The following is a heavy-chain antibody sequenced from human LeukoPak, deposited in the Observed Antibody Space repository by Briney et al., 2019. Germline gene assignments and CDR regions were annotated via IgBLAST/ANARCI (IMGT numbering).Heavy chain of an antibody. CDR3: ARIPYCSGGSCYFRPNNWFDP. CDR2: ISVDNGNT. CDR1: GYTFSNYG. Sequence: GASVKVSCKASGYTFSNYGISWVRQAPGQGLEWIGWISVDNGNTNYPQKLQGRVTMTTDTSTSTAYMELRSLRSDDTAVYYCARIPYCSGGSCYFRPNNWFDPWGQGTLVTVSS. J-gene: IGHJ5*02. D-gene: IGHD2-15*01. V-gene: IGHV1-18*01.